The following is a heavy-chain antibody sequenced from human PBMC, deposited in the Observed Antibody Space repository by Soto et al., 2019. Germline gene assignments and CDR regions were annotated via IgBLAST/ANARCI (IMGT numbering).Heavy chain of an antibody. Sequence: SLRLSCAASGFTFSDYAMHWVRQAPGKGLEWVAVVSHDGRNTHYADSVKGRFTISRDSPKNTVSLEMTSLRAEDTAVYYCAKGGRQWLVTSDFNYRGQGTLVTVSS. CDR1: GFTFSDYA. V-gene: IGHV3-30*18. CDR2: VSHDGRNT. D-gene: IGHD6-19*01. J-gene: IGHJ4*02. CDR3: AKGGRQWLVTSDFNY.